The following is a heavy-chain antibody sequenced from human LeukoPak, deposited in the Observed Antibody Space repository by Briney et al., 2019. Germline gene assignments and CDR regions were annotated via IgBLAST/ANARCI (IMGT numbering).Heavy chain of an antibody. D-gene: IGHD3-3*01. CDR3: ARDRSGQIYGRFDS. Sequence: SETLSLTCTVSGGSINTYYWSWIRQPPGKGLEWIASVYHSGTSNYNPSLRSRVTISVDTSKNQFYLRVNSVTAADTALYYCARDRSGQIYGRFDSWGQGALVTVSS. J-gene: IGHJ4*02. V-gene: IGHV4-59*01. CDR1: GGSINTYY. CDR2: VYHSGTS.